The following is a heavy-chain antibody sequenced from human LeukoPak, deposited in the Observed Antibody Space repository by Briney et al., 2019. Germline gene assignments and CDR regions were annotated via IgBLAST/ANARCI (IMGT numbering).Heavy chain of an antibody. D-gene: IGHD3-22*01. CDR3: AREYDTSAFDI. J-gene: IGHJ3*02. V-gene: IGHV3-48*01. CDR1: GFTFNSYS. CDR2: ISSSSSTI. Sequence: GGSLRLSCAASGFTFNSYSMNWVRQAPGKGLEWVSYISSSSSTIYYADSVKGRFTISRDNAKNSLYLQMNSLRAEDTAVYYCAREYDTSAFDIWGQGTMVTASS.